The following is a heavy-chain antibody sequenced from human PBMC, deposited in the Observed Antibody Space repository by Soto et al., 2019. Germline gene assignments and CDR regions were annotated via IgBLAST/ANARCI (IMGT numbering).Heavy chain of an antibody. J-gene: IGHJ5*02. CDR3: ARDDKQAPES. CDR1: GFTFSSYG. CDR2: IWYDGSLK. Sequence: GGSLRLSCAGSGFTFSSYGLHWVRQAPGKGLEWVAVIWYDGSLKYYADSVKGRFTISRDNSKNAVYLQMNSLGAEDTAVYYCARDDKQAPESWGQGTLVTSP. V-gene: IGHV3-33*01.